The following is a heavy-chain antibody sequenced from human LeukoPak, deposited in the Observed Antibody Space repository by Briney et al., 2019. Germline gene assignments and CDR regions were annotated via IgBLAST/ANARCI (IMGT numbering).Heavy chain of an antibody. CDR2: IYYSGST. V-gene: IGHV4-59*01. CDR3: ARSRGNPHFDY. CDR1: GGSISSYY. D-gene: IGHD4-23*01. Sequence: KSSETLSLTCTVSGGSISSYYWSWIRQPPGKGLEWIGYIYYSGSTNYNPSLKSRVTISVDTSKNQFSLKLSSVTAADTAVYYCARSRGNPHFDYWGQGTPVTVSS. J-gene: IGHJ4*02.